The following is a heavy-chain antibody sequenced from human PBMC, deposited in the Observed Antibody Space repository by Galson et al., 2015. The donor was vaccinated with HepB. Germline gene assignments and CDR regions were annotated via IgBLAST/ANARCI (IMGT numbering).Heavy chain of an antibody. V-gene: IGHV3-48*01. CDR2: ISSSSSTI. D-gene: IGHD3-10*01. CDR3: ASMTIVRGDKRVDY. CDR1: GFTFSSYS. J-gene: IGHJ4*02. Sequence: SLRLSCAASGFTFSSYSMNWVRQAPGKGLEWVSYISSSSSTIYYADSVKGRFTISRDNAKNSLYLQMNSLRAEDTAVYYCASMTIVRGDKRVDYWGQGTLVTVSS.